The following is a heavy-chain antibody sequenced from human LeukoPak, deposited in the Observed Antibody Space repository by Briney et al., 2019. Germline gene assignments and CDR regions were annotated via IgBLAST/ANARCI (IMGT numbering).Heavy chain of an antibody. J-gene: IGHJ4*02. D-gene: IGHD2-21*02. CDR2: IYYSGST. V-gene: IGHV4-61*01. Sequence: SETLSLTCTVSGGSVSSGSYYWSWIRQPPGKGLEWIGYIYYSGSTNYNPSLKSRVTISVDTSKNQISLKLSSVTAADTAVYYCASQERSASDLNWGQRTLVTVSS. CDR1: GGSVSSGSYY. CDR3: ASQERSASDLN.